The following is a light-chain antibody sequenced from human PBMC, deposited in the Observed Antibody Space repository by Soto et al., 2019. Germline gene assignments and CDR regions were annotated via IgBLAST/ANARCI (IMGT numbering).Light chain of an antibody. CDR2: DVS. CDR1: SSNVGGYKS. CDR3: SSYTSSTNTPVI. J-gene: IGLJ2*01. V-gene: IGLV2-14*01. Sequence: QSALTQPASVSGSPGQSITISCAGTSSNVGGYKSVSWYQQHPGKAPKLMIYDVSERPSGVSNRFSGSKSGNTASLTISGLQAEDEADYYCSSYTSSTNTPVIFGGVTKVTVL.